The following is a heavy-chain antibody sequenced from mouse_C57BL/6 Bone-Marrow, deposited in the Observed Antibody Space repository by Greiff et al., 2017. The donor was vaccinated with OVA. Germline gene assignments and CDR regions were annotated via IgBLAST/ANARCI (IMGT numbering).Heavy chain of an antibody. CDR1: GYSITSGYY. D-gene: IGHD3-3*01. V-gene: IGHV3-6*01. CDR3: AREGGDLYFDY. J-gene: IGHJ2*01. Sequence: EVKLQESGPGLVKPSQSLSLTCSVTGYSITSGYYWNWIRQFPGNKLEWMGYISYDGSNNYNPSLKNRISITRDTSKNQFFLKLNSVTTEDTATYYCAREGGDLYFDYWGQGTTLTVSS. CDR2: ISYDGSN.